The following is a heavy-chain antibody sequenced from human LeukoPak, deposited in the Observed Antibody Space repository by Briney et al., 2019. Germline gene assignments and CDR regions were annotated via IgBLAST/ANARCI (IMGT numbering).Heavy chain of an antibody. CDR3: ARASYCSDGSCYSDY. Sequence: GASVKVSCKASGYTFTSYSISWVRQAPGQGLEWMGWTSAYNGNTIYAQKVKGRVTMTTDTSTSTAYMELRSLKSDDTAVYYCARASYCSDGSCYSDYWGQGTLVTVSS. V-gene: IGHV1-18*01. J-gene: IGHJ4*02. CDR1: GYTFTSYS. D-gene: IGHD2-15*01. CDR2: TSAYNGNT.